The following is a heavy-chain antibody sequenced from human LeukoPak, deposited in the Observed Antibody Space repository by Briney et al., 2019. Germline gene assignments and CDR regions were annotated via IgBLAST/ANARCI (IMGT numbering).Heavy chain of an antibody. Sequence: SETLSLTCSVSGGSIGGTTYYWGWIRQPPGKGLEWIGSFSFSGTTYYNPSLRSRVTISVDTSKNQFSLNLSSVTAADTAVYYCARHADSGFGELAFHLWGQGTLVTASS. CDR1: GGSIGGTTYY. V-gene: IGHV4-39*01. J-gene: IGHJ4*02. CDR2: FSFSGTT. D-gene: IGHD3-10*01. CDR3: ARHADSGFGELAFHL.